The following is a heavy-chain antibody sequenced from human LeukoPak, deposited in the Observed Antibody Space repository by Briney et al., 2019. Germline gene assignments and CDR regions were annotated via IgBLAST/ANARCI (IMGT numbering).Heavy chain of an antibody. Sequence: GGSLRLSCAASGFTFGLYSMTWVRQAPGKGLEWVSLIDSNSNFMNYADSVKGRFTISRDNSKNTLYLQMNSLRAEDTAVYYCARGDRREYFDYWGQGTLVTVSS. CDR3: ARGDRREYFDY. CDR2: IDSNSNFM. D-gene: IGHD1-14*01. V-gene: IGHV3-21*01. CDR1: GFTFGLYS. J-gene: IGHJ4*02.